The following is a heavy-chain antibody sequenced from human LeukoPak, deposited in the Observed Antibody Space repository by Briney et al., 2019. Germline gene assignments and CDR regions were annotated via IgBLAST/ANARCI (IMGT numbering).Heavy chain of an antibody. D-gene: IGHD3-10*01. CDR3: ASTFRARGPIGY. Sequence: QSGGSLRLSCAASGFTVSSNYMSWVRQAPGKGLEWVSVIYSGGSTYYADSVKGRFTISRDNSKNTLYLQMNSLRAEDTAVYYCASTFRARGPIGYWGQGTLVTVSS. V-gene: IGHV3-66*01. CDR1: GFTVSSNY. CDR2: IYSGGST. J-gene: IGHJ4*02.